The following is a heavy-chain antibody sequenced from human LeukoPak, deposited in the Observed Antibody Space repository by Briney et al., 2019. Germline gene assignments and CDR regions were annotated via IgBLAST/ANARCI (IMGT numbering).Heavy chain of an antibody. D-gene: IGHD1-14*01. CDR1: GFTFSSYA. CDR2: ISGSGGST. Sequence: GGSLSLSCAASGFTFSSYAMSWVRQAPGKGLEWVSAISGSGGSTYYADSVKGRFTISRDNSKNTRYLQMNSLRAEDTAVYYCAKALTPQAYYYYYMDVWGKGTTVTVSS. CDR3: AKALTPQAYYYYYMDV. V-gene: IGHV3-23*01. J-gene: IGHJ6*03.